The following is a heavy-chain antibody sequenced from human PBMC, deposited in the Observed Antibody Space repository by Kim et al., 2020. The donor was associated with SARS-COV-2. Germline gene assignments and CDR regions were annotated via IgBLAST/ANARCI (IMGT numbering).Heavy chain of an antibody. J-gene: IGHJ6*02. CDR3: ARDGLVQGTAAAAGGPYYYGMDV. D-gene: IGHD6-13*01. Sequence: ASVKVSCKASGYTFTSYYMHWVRQAPGQGLEWMGIINPSGGSTSYAQKFQGRVTMTRDTSTSTVYMELSSLRSEDTAVYYCARDGLVQGTAAAAGGPYYYGMDVWGQGTTVTVSS. V-gene: IGHV1-46*01. CDR1: GYTFTSYY. CDR2: INPSGGST.